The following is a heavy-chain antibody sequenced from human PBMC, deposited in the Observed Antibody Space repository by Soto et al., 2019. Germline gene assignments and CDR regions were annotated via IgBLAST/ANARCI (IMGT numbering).Heavy chain of an antibody. CDR2: IYYSGST. Sequence: QVQLQESGPGLVKPSQTLSLTCTVSGGSISSGGYYWSWIRQHPGKGLEWIGDIYYSGSTYYNPSLKSSVTISVDTSKNQFSLKLSSVTAAETAVYYCARGGLGYCSGGSCYSAELSRYYYGMDVWGQGTTVTVSS. D-gene: IGHD2-15*01. CDR1: GGSISSGGYY. CDR3: ARGGLGYCSGGSCYSAELSRYYYGMDV. J-gene: IGHJ6*02. V-gene: IGHV4-31*03.